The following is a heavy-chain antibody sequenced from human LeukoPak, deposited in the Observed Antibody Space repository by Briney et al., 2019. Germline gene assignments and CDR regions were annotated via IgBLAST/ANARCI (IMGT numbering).Heavy chain of an antibody. CDR3: AKVSGFKITFGGVID. D-gene: IGHD3-16*02. CDR2: ISYDGSNK. V-gene: IGHV3-30*18. CDR1: GFAFSHHY. Sequence: GGSLRLSCVASGFAFSHHYMHWVRQAPGKGLEWVAVISYDGSNKYYAESVKGRFTISRDNSKNTLYLQMNSLRAEDTAVFYCAKVSGFKITFGGVIDWGQGTPVTVSS. J-gene: IGHJ4*02.